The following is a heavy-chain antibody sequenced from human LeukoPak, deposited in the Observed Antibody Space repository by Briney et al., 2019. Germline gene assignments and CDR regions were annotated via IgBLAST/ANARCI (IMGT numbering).Heavy chain of an antibody. CDR2: IWNDGSNK. Sequence: GGSLRLSCAASGFTLSTYGMYWVRQAPGKGLEWVAVIWNDGSNKHYADSVKGRFTISRDNSKNTLDLQMNSLRAEDTAVYYCAKDLSSSWFEGLDNWGQGTLVTVSS. CDR3: AKDLSSSWFEGLDN. V-gene: IGHV3-33*06. J-gene: IGHJ4*02. CDR1: GFTLSTYG. D-gene: IGHD6-13*01.